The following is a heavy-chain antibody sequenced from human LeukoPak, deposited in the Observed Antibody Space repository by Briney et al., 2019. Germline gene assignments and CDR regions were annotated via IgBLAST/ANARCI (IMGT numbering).Heavy chain of an antibody. CDR3: AKDPRAAADKSVYFDY. J-gene: IGHJ4*02. CDR1: GFTFSTCG. V-gene: IGHV3-30*18. CDR2: ISYDGSNK. D-gene: IGHD6-13*01. Sequence: GSLRLSCAGSGFTFSTCGMHWVRQAPGKGLEWVAVISYDGSNKYYADSVKGRFTISRDNSKNTLYLQMNSLRAEDTAVYYCAKDPRAAADKSVYFDYWGQGTLVTVSS.